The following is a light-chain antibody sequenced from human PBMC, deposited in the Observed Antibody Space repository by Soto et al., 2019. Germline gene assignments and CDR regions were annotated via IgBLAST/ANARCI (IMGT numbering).Light chain of an antibody. CDR3: QTWGTGIQVV. J-gene: IGLJ3*02. Sequence: QAVLTQSPSASASLGASIKLTCTLSSGRSRYAIAWHQQQPEKGPRYLMKLSSNGTHIKGDGVPDRFSGSSSGAERYLTISSLQYEDEAAYYCQTWGTGIQVVFGGGTKLTVL. CDR2: LSSNGTH. V-gene: IGLV4-69*01. CDR1: SGRSRYA.